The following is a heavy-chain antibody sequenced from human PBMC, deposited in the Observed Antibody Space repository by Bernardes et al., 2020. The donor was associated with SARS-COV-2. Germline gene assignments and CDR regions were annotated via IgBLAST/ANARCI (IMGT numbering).Heavy chain of an antibody. CDR1: GFIFSNYA. D-gene: IGHD2-21*01. J-gene: IGHJ4*02. Sequence: GGSLKLSCSASGFIFSNYAMHWVRQAPGTGLEYVSVISSDGGTTYYADSVKARFTISRDNSKNTLYLQMSSLRAEDTGVYYCVRDWGGGGRWGQGTLVTVSS. V-gene: IGHV3-64D*08. CDR3: VRDWGGGGR. CDR2: ISSDGGTT.